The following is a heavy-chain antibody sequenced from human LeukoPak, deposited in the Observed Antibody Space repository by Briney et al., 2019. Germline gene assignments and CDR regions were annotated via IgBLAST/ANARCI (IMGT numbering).Heavy chain of an antibody. CDR3: ARAFRDVIFDS. CDR2: ISSSSGTI. J-gene: IGHJ4*02. V-gene: IGHV3-48*04. Sequence: GGSLRLSCAASGFTFSTYNMNWVRQAPGKGLEWVSYISSSSGTIYYADSVKGRFTISRYNAKNSLYLQMNSLRAEDTAVYYCARAFRDVIFDSWGQGTLVTVSS. CDR1: GFTFSTYN. D-gene: IGHD5-24*01.